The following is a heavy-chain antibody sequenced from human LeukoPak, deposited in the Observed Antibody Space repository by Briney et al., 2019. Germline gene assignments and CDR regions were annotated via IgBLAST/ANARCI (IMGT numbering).Heavy chain of an antibody. D-gene: IGHD1-1*01. Sequence: GGSLRLSCAASGFTFDDYAMQWVRQAPGKGLEWDSLISGDGGSTYYADSVKGRFTISRDNSKNSLYLQMNSLRTEDTALYYCAKDIVYNNQVDYWGQGTLVTVSS. J-gene: IGHJ4*02. CDR1: GFTFDDYA. CDR3: AKDIVYNNQVDY. CDR2: ISGDGGST. V-gene: IGHV3-43*02.